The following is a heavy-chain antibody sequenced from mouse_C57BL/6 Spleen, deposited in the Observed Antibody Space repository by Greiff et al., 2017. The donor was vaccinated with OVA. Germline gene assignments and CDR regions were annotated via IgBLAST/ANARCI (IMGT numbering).Heavy chain of an antibody. J-gene: IGHJ2*02. CDR1: GYTFTDYY. Sequence: EVQLQQSGPELVKPGASVKISCKASGYTFTDYYMNWVKQSPGKSLEWIGDINPNNGGTNYNEKFKGKATLTVDKSSSTAYMQLRSLTSEDSAVYYCARNGIYYSYALDYWGQGTSLTVSS. V-gene: IGHV1-26*01. D-gene: IGHD2-14*01. CDR3: ARNGIYYSYALDY. CDR2: INPNNGGT.